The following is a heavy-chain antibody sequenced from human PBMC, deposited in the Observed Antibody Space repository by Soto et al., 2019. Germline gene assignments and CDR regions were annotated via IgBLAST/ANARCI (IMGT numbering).Heavy chain of an antibody. CDR1: AFSLRTRGVG. J-gene: IGHJ5*02. D-gene: IGHD2-15*01. CDR3: AHGGGSYCYCSGRGAFDR. Sequence: QITLKESGPTLVKPTQTLTLTCTFSAFSLRTRGVGVGWIRQPPGKALEWLALIYWDDDKRYNPSLKSRLTIPQATTRHQEVLTMTNMHPVDTGTYDCAHGGGSYCYCSGRGAFDRWGQGTMVTVSS. CDR2: IYWDDDK. V-gene: IGHV2-5*02.